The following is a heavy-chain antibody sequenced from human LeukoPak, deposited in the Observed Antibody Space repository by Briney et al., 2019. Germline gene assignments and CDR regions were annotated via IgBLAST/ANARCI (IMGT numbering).Heavy chain of an antibody. Sequence: KSSETLSLTCAVYGGSFSGYYWSWIRQPPGKGLEWIGEINHSGSTNYNPSLKSRVTISVDTSKNQFSLKLSSVTAADTAVYYCASWGYYDSSGIFDYWGQGTLVTVSS. CDR1: GGSFSGYY. CDR3: ASWGYYDSSGIFDY. CDR2: INHSGST. J-gene: IGHJ4*02. V-gene: IGHV4-34*01. D-gene: IGHD3-22*01.